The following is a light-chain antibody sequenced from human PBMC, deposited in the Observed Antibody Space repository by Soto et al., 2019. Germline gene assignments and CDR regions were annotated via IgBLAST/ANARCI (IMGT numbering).Light chain of an antibody. CDR3: QTWGTGIRL. Sequence: QAVVTQSPSASASLGASVNFTCTLSSGYSSYAIAWHQQQPEKGPRYLMKLNSDGSHSKGDDIPDRFSGSSSGAERYLTISSLQSEDEADYYCQTWGTGIRLFGGGTKLTVL. J-gene: IGLJ2*01. CDR1: SGYSSYA. CDR2: LNSDGSH. V-gene: IGLV4-69*01.